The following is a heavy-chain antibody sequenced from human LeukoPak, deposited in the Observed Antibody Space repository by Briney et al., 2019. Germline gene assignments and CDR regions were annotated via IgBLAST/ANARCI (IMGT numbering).Heavy chain of an antibody. D-gene: IGHD6-19*01. CDR2: ISGSSSYI. J-gene: IGHJ4*02. V-gene: IGHV3-21*04. Sequence: GGSLRLSCAASGFTFSTYSMNWVRQAPGKGLEWVSFISGSSSYIYYADSVKGRFTISRDNAKNSLYLQMNNLRTEDMALYYCTRSTGWYNYFDHWGQGTLVTVSS. CDR3: TRSTGWYNYFDH. CDR1: GFTFSTYS.